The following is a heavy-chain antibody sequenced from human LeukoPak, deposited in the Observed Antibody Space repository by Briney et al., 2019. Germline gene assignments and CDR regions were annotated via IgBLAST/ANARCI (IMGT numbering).Heavy chain of an antibody. CDR3: ATAEAWWVAATS. Sequence: ASVKVSCKASGYTFTSYGISWVRQAPGQGLEWMGWISAYNGNTNYAQKLQGRVTMTTDTSTSTAYMGLRSLRSDDTAVYYCATAEAWWVAATSWGQGTLVTVSS. J-gene: IGHJ5*02. V-gene: IGHV1-18*01. CDR2: ISAYNGNT. D-gene: IGHD2-15*01. CDR1: GYTFTSYG.